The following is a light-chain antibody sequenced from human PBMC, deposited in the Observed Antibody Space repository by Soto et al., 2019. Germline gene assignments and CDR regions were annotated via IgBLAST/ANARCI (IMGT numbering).Light chain of an antibody. CDR1: QGISSY. CDR2: AAS. Sequence: DIQLTQSPSFPSASVGDRVTITFRASQGISSYLAWYQQKPGKAPKLLIYAASTLQSGVPSRFSGSGSGTEFTLTISRLQPEDFATYYCQQLNSYPITFGQGTRLEIK. CDR3: QQLNSYPIT. V-gene: IGKV1-9*01. J-gene: IGKJ5*01.